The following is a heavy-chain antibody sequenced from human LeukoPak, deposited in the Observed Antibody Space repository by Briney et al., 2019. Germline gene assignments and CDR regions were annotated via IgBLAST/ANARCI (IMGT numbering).Heavy chain of an antibody. CDR3: ARDFSDQDY. D-gene: IGHD1-26*01. Sequence: PGGSLRLSWAASGFTFSSYAMHWVRQAPGKGLEWVAVISYDGSNKYYADSVKGRFTISRDNSKNTLYLQMNSLRAEDTAVYYCARDFSDQDYWGQGTLVTVSS. CDR2: ISYDGSNK. CDR1: GFTFSSYA. J-gene: IGHJ4*02. V-gene: IGHV3-30*04.